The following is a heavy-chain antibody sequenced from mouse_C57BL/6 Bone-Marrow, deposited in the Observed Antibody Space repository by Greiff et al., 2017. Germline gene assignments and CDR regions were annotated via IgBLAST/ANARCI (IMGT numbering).Heavy chain of an antibody. CDR2: IYPRSGNT. Sequence: VKLVESGAELARPGASVKLSCKASGYTFTSYGISWVKQRTGQGLEWIGEIYPRSGNTYYNEKFKGKATLTADKSSSTAYMELRSLTSEASAVYFCARWLLYYAMDYWGQGTSGTVSS. CDR3: ARWLLYYAMDY. CDR1: GYTFTSYG. J-gene: IGHJ4*01. V-gene: IGHV1-81*01. D-gene: IGHD2-3*01.